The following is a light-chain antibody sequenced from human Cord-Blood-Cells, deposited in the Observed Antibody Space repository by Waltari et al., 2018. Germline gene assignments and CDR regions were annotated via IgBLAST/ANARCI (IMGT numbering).Light chain of an antibody. Sequence: DIQMTQSPSSLSASVGDRVTITCRASQSISSYLNWYQQKPGKAPKLLIYAASSLQSGVPSWCSGSGAGTDFTLTSSSLQPEDVATYYWQQSYSTPITFGQGTRLEIK. CDR3: QQSYSTPIT. CDR1: QSISSY. V-gene: IGKV1-39*01. CDR2: AAS. J-gene: IGKJ5*01.